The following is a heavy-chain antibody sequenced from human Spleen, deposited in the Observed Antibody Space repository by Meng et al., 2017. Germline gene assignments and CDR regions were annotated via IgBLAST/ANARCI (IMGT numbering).Heavy chain of an antibody. Sequence: QLQLQESGPGMVKPLEPLSLTCTVSCGSITSTSYSCGWSRKPPGKGLEWIGYIYYSGTTYYNPSLKSRATISEDTAKNQFSLNLSSVTAADTAVYYCARQVNSDGYPRYFDFWGQGTLVTVSS. CDR3: ARQVNSDGYPRYFDF. CDR2: IYYSGTT. CDR1: CGSITSTSYS. D-gene: IGHD5-24*01. V-gene: IGHV4-39*01. J-gene: IGHJ4*02.